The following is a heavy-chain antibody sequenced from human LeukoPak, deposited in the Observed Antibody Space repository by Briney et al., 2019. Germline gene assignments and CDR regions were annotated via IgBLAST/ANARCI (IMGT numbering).Heavy chain of an antibody. Sequence: PSETLSLTCTVSGGSISSSNSYWGWIRQPPGKGLEWVGSIFYSGSTFYNPSLKSRVTISVDTSKNHFSLKLISVTAADTAVYYCARREDFWYFDLWGRGTLVTVSS. J-gene: IGHJ2*01. V-gene: IGHV4-39*01. CDR1: GGSISSSNSY. CDR2: IFYSGST. CDR3: ARREDFWYFDL.